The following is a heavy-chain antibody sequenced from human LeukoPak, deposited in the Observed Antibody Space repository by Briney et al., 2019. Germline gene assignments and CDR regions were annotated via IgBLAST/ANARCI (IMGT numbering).Heavy chain of an antibody. Sequence: GGSQRLSCAASGFSFSNYGMHWVRQAPGKGLEWVALIQSDGSKTYSADSVKGRFTISRDNPRNTLYLQMNRLRPEDTAVYYCAKRYCKSATCRSDMDAWGQGTTVTVSS. CDR2: IQSDGSKT. J-gene: IGHJ6*02. CDR1: GFSFSNYG. V-gene: IGHV3-30*02. D-gene: IGHD2-15*01. CDR3: AKRYCKSATCRSDMDA.